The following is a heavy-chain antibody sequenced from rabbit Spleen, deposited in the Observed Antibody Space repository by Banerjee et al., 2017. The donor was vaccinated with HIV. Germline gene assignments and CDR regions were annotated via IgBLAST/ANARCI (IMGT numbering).Heavy chain of an antibody. CDR2: IYIGGGGT. CDR3: AGGDGYAYGGYDL. CDR1: GFDLSNYYY. D-gene: IGHD6-1*01. J-gene: IGHJ3*01. Sequence: QEQLVESGGDLVQPGASLTLTCKASGFDLSNYYYMCWVRQAPGKGLEWIGCIYIGGGGTWFPSWTKGRFTISKTSSTTVTLQMTSLTAADTATYFCAGGDGYAYGGYDLWGQGTLVTVS. V-gene: IGHV1S45*01.